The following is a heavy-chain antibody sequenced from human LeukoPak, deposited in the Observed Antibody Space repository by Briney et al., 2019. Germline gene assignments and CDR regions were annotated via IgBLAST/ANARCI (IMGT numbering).Heavy chain of an antibody. CDR3: AKDRFCSGGSCYSDY. D-gene: IGHD2-15*01. Sequence: GGSLRLSCAGSKFTVSSNYMSWVRQAPGKGLEWISSISGSGGATYYADSVKGRFTISRDNSKNTLYLQMNSLRAEDTAVYYCAKDRFCSGGSCYSDYRGQGTLVTVSS. CDR1: KFTVSSNY. V-gene: IGHV3-23*01. J-gene: IGHJ4*02. CDR2: ISGSGGAT.